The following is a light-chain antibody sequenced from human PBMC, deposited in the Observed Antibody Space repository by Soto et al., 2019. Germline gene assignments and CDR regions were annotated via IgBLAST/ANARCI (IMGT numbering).Light chain of an antibody. V-gene: IGKV1D-12*01. CDR2: AAS. Sequence: DIQMTQSPSSVSASVGDRLTITCRASQGISSLLAWYQQKPGKAPKLLIDAASTLQRWVPSRFSGGGSGTDFTLTISSVQPEDFAAYYCQQAHSFPLSCGGGTKVEIK. J-gene: IGKJ4*01. CDR1: QGISSL. CDR3: QQAHSFPLS.